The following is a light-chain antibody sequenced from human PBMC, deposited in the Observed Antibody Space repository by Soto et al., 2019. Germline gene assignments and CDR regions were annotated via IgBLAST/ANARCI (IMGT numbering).Light chain of an antibody. V-gene: IGLV2-14*01. CDR3: SSFATTTIPV. Sequence: QSALTQPASVSGSPGQSITISCTGTSSDIGGYNYVSWYQQHPGKAPKLMIYDVSYRPSGVSDRFSGSKSGNTASLTISGLPAEDEADYHCSSFATTTIPVFGGGTKVTVL. CDR1: SSDIGGYNY. CDR2: DVS. J-gene: IGLJ2*01.